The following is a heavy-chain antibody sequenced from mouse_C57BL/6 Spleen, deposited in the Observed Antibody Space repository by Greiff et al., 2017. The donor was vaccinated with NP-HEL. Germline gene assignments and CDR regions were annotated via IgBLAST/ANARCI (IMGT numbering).Heavy chain of an antibody. CDR3: AEPDGYTAFDY. D-gene: IGHD2-3*01. J-gene: IGHJ2*01. Sequence: QVQLQQPGAELVKPGASVKLSCKASGYTFTSYWMHWVKQRPGQGLEWIGMIHPNSGSTNYNEKFKSKATLTVDKSSSTAYMQLSSLTSEDSAVYYCAEPDGYTAFDYWGQGTTLTVSS. CDR2: IHPNSGST. CDR1: GYTFTSYW. V-gene: IGHV1-64*01.